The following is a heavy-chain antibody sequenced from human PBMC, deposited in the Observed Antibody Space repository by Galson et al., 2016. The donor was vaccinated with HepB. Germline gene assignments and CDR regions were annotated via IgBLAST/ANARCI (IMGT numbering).Heavy chain of an antibody. CDR1: IYSLTDLS. V-gene: IGHV1-24*01. CDR2: FDPENGET. Sequence: SVKVSCKVSIYSLTDLSMYWVRQAPGEGLEWMGGFDPENGETISAQKFQGRVTMTEDTSTDTAYMELSSLKTDDTAVYYCAAGDRGDHLLYHISFGFWGQGTLVTVSS. J-gene: IGHJ4*02. D-gene: IGHD2-2*02. CDR3: AAGDRGDHLLYHISFGF.